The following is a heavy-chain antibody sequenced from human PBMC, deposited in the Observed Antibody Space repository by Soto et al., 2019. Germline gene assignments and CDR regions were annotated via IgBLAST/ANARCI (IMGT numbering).Heavy chain of an antibody. CDR3: ARKEQWGVYQPASFDH. CDR1: SGSISSSNW. V-gene: IGHV4-4*02. Sequence: QVQLQESGPGLVKPSGTLSLTCAVSSGSISSSNWWSWVRQPPGKGLEWIGEIYLSGSTNYNPSLKGRGPISIAKVKKPVSQEVDLVTAGGTGGVFCARKEQWGVYQPASFDHGGQGTLVTVSS. D-gene: IGHD3-16*01. CDR2: IYLSGST. J-gene: IGHJ4*02.